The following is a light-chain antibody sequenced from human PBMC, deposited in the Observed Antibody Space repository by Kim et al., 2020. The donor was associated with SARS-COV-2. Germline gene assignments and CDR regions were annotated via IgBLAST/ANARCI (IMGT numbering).Light chain of an antibody. CDR1: QGISQY. V-gene: IGKV1-16*02. CDR3: QQYYSYPIT. J-gene: IGKJ5*01. Sequence: ASVGDTVTITCRASQGISQYLAWFRQKPGKATESLIYAASSLESGVPSKFSGHGSGTDFTLTITGLQPEDSATYFCQQYYSYPITFGQGTRLEIK. CDR2: AAS.